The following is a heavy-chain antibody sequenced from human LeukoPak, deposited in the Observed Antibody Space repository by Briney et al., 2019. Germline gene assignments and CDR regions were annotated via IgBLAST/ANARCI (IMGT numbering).Heavy chain of an antibody. J-gene: IGHJ4*02. CDR2: IHYTGAT. Sequence: KASETLSLTCAVYGGSNTGYYWSWIRQTPGRGLEWVGEIHYTGATSYNPSLKSRATISTDTSKNQFSLRLSSVTAADTAVYYCARGNILTGYCFDFWGQGALVTVSS. D-gene: IGHD3-9*01. CDR1: GGSNTGYY. CDR3: ARGNILTGYCFDF. V-gene: IGHV4-34*01.